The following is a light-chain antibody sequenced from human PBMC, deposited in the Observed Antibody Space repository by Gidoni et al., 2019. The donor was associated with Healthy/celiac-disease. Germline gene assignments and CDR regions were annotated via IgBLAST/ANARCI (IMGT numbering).Light chain of an antibody. J-gene: IGKJ1*01. V-gene: IGKV3-20*01. CDR2: GAS. CDR3: QQYGSSPA. Sequence: EIVLTQSPGNLPLSPGERATLSCRASQSVSSNYYAWYQQKPGQAPRLLIYGASSRATGIPDRFSVSGSGTDFTLTISRLEPEGFAVYYCQQYGSSPAFGQGTKVEIK. CDR1: QSVSSNY.